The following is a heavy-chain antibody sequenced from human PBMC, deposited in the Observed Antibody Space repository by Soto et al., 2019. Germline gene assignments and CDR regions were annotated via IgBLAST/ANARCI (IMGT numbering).Heavy chain of an antibody. D-gene: IGHD2-15*01. J-gene: IGHJ5*02. CDR2: IKSKSDGGTT. CDR1: GFTFIDAW. Sequence: GGSLRLSCAASGFTFIDAWMSWVRQAPGKGLDWVGRIKSKSDGGTTEYAAPVRGRFTISRDDSKNTLYLQMNSLKTEDTAVYYCTTDLWRIAVVVGSTGYFNPWGQGTPVTVSS. V-gene: IGHV3-15*01. CDR3: TTDLWRIAVVVGSTGYFNP.